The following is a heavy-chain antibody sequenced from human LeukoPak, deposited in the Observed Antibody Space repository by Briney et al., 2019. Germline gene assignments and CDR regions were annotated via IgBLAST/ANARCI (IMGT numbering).Heavy chain of an antibody. J-gene: IGHJ3*02. CDR1: SGSISSSSHY. CDR3: ARHGSGGRAFDI. V-gene: IGHV4-39*01. Sequence: SETLSLTCTVSSGSISSSSHYWGWIRQPPGKGLEWIASIYYSGTTYYNPSLKSRVTISVDTSKNQFSLTLTSVTAADTAMYYCARHGSGGRAFDIWGQGTMVTVSS. D-gene: IGHD1-26*01. CDR2: IYYSGTT.